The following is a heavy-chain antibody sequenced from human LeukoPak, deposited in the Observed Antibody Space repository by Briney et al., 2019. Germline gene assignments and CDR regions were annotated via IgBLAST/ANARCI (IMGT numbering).Heavy chain of an antibody. J-gene: IGHJ3*02. CDR3: TKQTADDVFDI. CDR2: IRSELNGYAT. CDR1: GFTFSDPT. Sequence: PGGSLRPSCAASGFTFSDPTIHWVRQASGKGLEWVGRIRSELNGYATAYAASVRGRFTISRDDSKNTAYLQMDNLKTGDTAVSYCTKQTADDVFDIWGRGTMVTVSS. V-gene: IGHV3-73*01.